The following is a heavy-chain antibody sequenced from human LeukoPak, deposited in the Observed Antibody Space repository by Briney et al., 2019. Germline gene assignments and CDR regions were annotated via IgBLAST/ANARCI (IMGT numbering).Heavy chain of an antibody. CDR2: INSDGSTT. Sequence: GGSLRLSCAASGFTFSSYWMHWVRQAPGKGLVWVSRINSDGSTTSYADSVKGRFTISRDDAKHTLYLQMNSLRPEDTAVYFCARDLSEYGWFGELYYWGQGTLVTVSS. J-gene: IGHJ4*02. D-gene: IGHD3-10*01. CDR1: GFTFSSYW. CDR3: ARDLSEYGWFGELYY. V-gene: IGHV3-74*01.